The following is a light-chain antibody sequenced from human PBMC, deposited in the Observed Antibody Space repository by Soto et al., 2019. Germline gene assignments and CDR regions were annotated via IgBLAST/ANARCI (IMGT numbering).Light chain of an antibody. CDR3: QQYNNWPLYT. V-gene: IGKV3D-15*01. CDR1: QSVSSN. J-gene: IGKJ2*01. CDR2: GAS. Sequence: EVVMTQSPATLSVSPGERATLSCRASQSVSSNLAWYQQKPGQAPRLLIYGASTRATGIPARFSGSGSGTEFTLTISSLQSEHFAVYYCQQYNNWPLYTFGQGTQLEIK.